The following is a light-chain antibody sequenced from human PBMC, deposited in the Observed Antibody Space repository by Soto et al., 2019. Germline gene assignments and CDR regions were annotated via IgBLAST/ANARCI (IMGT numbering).Light chain of an antibody. CDR2: DAS. Sequence: DIQMTQSPSSLSASVGDRVTITCQASQDISTFLHWFQQKPGKAPNLLIYDASSLQSGVPSRFSGSGSGTDFTLTISSLQPEDFGTYYCQQTYSTFVSFGGGTKVDIK. CDR3: QQTYSTFVS. CDR1: QDISTF. J-gene: IGKJ4*01. V-gene: IGKV1-39*01.